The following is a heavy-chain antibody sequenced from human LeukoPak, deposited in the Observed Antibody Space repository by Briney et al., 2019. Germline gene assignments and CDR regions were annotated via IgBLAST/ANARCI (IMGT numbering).Heavy chain of an antibody. CDR1: GYSITSAYY. Sequence: SETLSLTCTVSGYSITSAYYWGWIRQPPGKGLEWIGSFFLKGSTYYNPSLKSRVTISVDTSKNQFSLTLSPVTAADTAVYYCARVARCTSCFDVDYWGQGTLVTVSS. CDR2: FFLKGST. D-gene: IGHD2-2*01. CDR3: ARVARCTSCFDVDY. V-gene: IGHV4-38-2*02. J-gene: IGHJ4*02.